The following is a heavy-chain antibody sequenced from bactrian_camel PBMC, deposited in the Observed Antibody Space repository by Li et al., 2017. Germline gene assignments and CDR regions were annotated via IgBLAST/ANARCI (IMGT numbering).Heavy chain of an antibody. J-gene: IGHJ4*01. V-gene: IGHV3S53*01. D-gene: IGHD6*01. Sequence: HVQLVESGGGSVQAGGSLRLSCAASRSMYSRYCVGWFRQAPGKERERVATIDAAGFTSYADSVKGRFTISQDSARNTVYLQMNNLQPEDTATYYCAEGRGSRGEHCYSLNYWGQGTQVTVS. CDR1: RSMYSRYC. CDR2: IDAAGFT. CDR3: AEGRGSRGEHCYSLNY.